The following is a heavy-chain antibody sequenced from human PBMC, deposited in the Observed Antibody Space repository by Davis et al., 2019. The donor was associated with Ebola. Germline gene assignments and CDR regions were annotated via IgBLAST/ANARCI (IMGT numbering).Heavy chain of an antibody. Sequence: GESLKISCAASGFTFSSYAMHWVRQAPGKGLEWVAVIWYDGSNKYYADSVKGRFTISRDNSKNTLYLQMNSLRAEDTAVYYCARGVSRDGYNYRWYFDYWGQGTLVTVSS. V-gene: IGHV3-33*08. CDR1: GFTFSSYA. CDR3: ARGVSRDGYNYRWYFDY. D-gene: IGHD5-24*01. CDR2: IWYDGSNK. J-gene: IGHJ4*02.